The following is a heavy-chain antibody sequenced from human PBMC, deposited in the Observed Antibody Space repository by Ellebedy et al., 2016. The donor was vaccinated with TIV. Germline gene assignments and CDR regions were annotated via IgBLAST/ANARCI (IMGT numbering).Heavy chain of an antibody. D-gene: IGHD5-18*01. CDR1: GYTFTSYY. CDR3: ATERGYSYGFDY. V-gene: IGHV1-8*03. CDR2: MNPNSGNT. J-gene: IGHJ4*02. Sequence: AASVKVSCKASGYTFTSYYMHWVRQAPGQGLEWMGWMNPNSGNTGYAQKFQGRVTITRNTSISTAYMELSSLRSEDTAVYYCATERGYSYGFDYWGQGTLVTVSS.